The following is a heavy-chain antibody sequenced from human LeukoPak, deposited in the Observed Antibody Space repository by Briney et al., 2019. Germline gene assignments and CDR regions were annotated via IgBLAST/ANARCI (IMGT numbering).Heavy chain of an antibody. J-gene: IGHJ3*02. D-gene: IGHD3-10*01. CDR3: AKTMVRGVIEPSRAFDI. Sequence: GGSLRPSCVASGFTFSSYDMNWVRQAPGKGLEWVSFISSSGSSIHYADSVKGRFSISRDNSKNTLYLEMNSLRAEDTAVYYCAKTMVRGVIEPSRAFDIWGQGTMVTVSS. CDR2: ISSSGSSI. V-gene: IGHV3-48*03. CDR1: GFTFSSYD.